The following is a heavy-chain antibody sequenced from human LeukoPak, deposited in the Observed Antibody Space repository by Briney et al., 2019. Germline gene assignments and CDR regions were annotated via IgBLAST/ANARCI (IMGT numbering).Heavy chain of an antibody. V-gene: IGHV1-18*01. CDR2: ISAYSGNT. J-gene: IGHJ4*02. CDR1: GYTFTSYN. CDR3: ARDRGIVGAKPIFDN. D-gene: IGHD1-26*01. Sequence: ASVKVSCKTPGYTFTSYNINWVRQAPGQGLEWMGWISAYSGNTNYAQKLQGRVTMTTDTSTNTAYMDLRGLISDDTAVYYCARDRGIVGAKPIFDNWGQGTLVTVSS.